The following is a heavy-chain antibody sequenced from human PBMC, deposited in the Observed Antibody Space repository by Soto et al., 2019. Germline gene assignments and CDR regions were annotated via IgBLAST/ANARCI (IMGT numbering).Heavy chain of an antibody. Sequence: TLSLTCTVSVDSFSRYYWSWIRQHPGKGLEWIGYIYYSGSTYYNPSLKSRVTISIDTSKNQFSLKLSSVTAADTAVYYCARDHPPSGWLDYWGQGTLVTVSS. CDR2: IYYSGST. D-gene: IGHD6-19*01. CDR1: VDSFSRYY. V-gene: IGHV4-31*03. J-gene: IGHJ4*02. CDR3: ARDHPPSGWLDY.